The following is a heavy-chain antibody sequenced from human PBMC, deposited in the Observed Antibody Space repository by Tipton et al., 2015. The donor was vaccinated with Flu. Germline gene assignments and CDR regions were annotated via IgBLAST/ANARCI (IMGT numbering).Heavy chain of an antibody. CDR3: ARGPPHVYGSGSSYFEF. CDR2: ISSSGSHT. CDR1: GFTFTYFA. V-gene: IGHV3-21*04. J-gene: IGHJ4*02. Sequence: SLRLSCAASGFTFTYFAMNWVRLAPGKGLEWVAFISSSGSHTDYADSVRGRFTISRDDAKNSLYLQTSSLRSEDTAVYYCARGPPHVYGSGSSYFEFWGQGTLVTVSS. D-gene: IGHD3-10*01.